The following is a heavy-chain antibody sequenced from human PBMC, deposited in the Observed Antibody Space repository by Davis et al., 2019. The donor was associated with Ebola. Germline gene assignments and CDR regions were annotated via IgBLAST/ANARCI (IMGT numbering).Heavy chain of an antibody. J-gene: IGHJ5*02. CDR2: IKGDGSEP. V-gene: IGHV3-7*04. Sequence: GGPLRLSCGVPGSTFPANWMRWVRQAPGKRPVWVGHIKGDGSEPYYVDFVKGRFTISRDNANNSLYLQLRSLRVDDTAVYYCARGHRAYGVVTWFEHWGQGAPVTVSS. CDR3: ARGHRAYGVVTWFEH. CDR1: GSTFPANW. D-gene: IGHD3-3*01.